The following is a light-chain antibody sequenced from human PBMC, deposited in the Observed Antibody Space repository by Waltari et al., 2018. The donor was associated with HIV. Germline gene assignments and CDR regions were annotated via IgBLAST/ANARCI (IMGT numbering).Light chain of an antibody. V-gene: IGLV1-47*01. CDR1: SSNIGRNS. Sequence: SVLTQPPSASATPGQQVTISCSGSSSNIGRNSVFWYQELPGAAPKLLSSRDTQAPAGGPGRFPGSKSGTSASLAIRWLRSEDEAVYSCATWDDSLNGVLFGGGTNLNVL. J-gene: IGLJ2*01. CDR2: RDT. CDR3: ATWDDSLNGVL.